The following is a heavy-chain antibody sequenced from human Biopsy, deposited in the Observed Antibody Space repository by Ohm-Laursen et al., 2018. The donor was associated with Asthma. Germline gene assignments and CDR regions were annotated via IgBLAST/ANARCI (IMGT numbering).Heavy chain of an antibody. D-gene: IGHD6-19*01. V-gene: IGHV1-69*13. J-gene: IGHJ6*02. Sequence: ASVKVSCKAPGGTLSNFAISWVRQAPGQGLEWLGGIMTVFGTTNYAQKFQGRVTITAAESTSTAYMEVTSLRSEDTAIYYCARCQVGYSSGWSLLLKKIYYSGMDVWGQGTAVTVSS. CDR2: IMTVFGTT. CDR1: GGTLSNFA. CDR3: ARCQVGYSSGWSLLLKKIYYSGMDV.